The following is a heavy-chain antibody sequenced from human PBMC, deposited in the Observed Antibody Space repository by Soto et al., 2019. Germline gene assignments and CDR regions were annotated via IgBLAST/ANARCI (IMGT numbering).Heavy chain of an antibody. CDR3: ARVPYYYGMDV. CDR1: GGSISSSSYY. J-gene: IGHJ6*02. V-gene: IGHV4-39*07. CDR2: INHSGST. Sequence: PSETLSLTCTVSGGSISSSSYYWGWIRQPPGKGLEWIGRINHSGSTNYNPSLKRRVTISVDTSKHQFSLKLSSVTAADTAVYYCARVPYYYGMDVWGQGTTVTVSS.